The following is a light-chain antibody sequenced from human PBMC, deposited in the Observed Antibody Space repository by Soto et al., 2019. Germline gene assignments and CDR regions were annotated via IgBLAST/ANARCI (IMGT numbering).Light chain of an antibody. CDR2: DVS. Sequence: QSALTQPRSVSXSPGQSVTISCTGTSSDVGGYNYVSWYQQHPGKAPKLMIYDVSKRPSGVPDRFSGSKSGNTASLTISGLQAEDEADYYCCSYAGSYTFFGTGTKLTVL. CDR3: CSYAGSYTF. CDR1: SSDVGGYNY. V-gene: IGLV2-11*01. J-gene: IGLJ1*01.